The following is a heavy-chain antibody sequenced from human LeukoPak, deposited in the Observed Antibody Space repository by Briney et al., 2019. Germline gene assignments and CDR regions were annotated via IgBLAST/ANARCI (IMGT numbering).Heavy chain of an antibody. CDR2: IYYSGST. V-gene: IGHV4-59*08. D-gene: IGHD3-22*01. Sequence: SETLSLTFTVSGGSISSYYWSWIRQPPGKGLEWIGYIYYSGSTNYNPSLKSRVTISVDTSKNQFSLKLSSVTAADTAVYYCARLGYYYDSSGYYDYWGQGTLVTVSS. J-gene: IGHJ4*02. CDR3: ARLGYYYDSSGYYDY. CDR1: GGSISSYY.